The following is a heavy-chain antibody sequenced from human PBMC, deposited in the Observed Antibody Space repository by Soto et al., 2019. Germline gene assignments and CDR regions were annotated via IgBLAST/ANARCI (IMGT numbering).Heavy chain of an antibody. D-gene: IGHD1-26*01. CDR3: ARIIVGATTGYYYYGMDV. J-gene: IGHJ6*02. V-gene: IGHV4-59*08. CDR2: IYYSGST. Sequence: RLLSGKGLEWIGYIYYSGSTNYNPSLKSRVTISVDTSKNQFSLKLSSVTAADTAVYYCARIIVGATTGYYYYGMDVWGQGTTVT.